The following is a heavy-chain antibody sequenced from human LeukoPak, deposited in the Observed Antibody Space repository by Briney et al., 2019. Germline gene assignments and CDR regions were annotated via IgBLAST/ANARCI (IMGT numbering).Heavy chain of an antibody. Sequence: PGGSLRLSCAASGFTFSSYTMNWVRQAPGKGLEWVAVIWYDGSNKYYTDSVKGRFTISRDNSKNTLFLQMNSLRAEDTAVYYCAKASSSSGWFGYYFDYWGQGALVTVSS. CDR3: AKASSSSGWFGYYFDY. CDR2: IWYDGSNK. CDR1: GFTFSSYT. V-gene: IGHV3-30*02. D-gene: IGHD6-19*01. J-gene: IGHJ4*02.